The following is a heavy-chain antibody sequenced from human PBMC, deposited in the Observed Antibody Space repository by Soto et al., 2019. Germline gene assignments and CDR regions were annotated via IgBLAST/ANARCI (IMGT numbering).Heavy chain of an antibody. Sequence: QVQLVQSGAEVKKPGASVTVSCKTSGYTFSNYGINWVRQAPGQVLEWMGWISGYTGNTNYAQTVQGRVTMNTDTSTGTVYMELRSVTSDDTAIYYCSRFIMVGGWFDPTYYHGMDVWGQGTTVTVSS. V-gene: IGHV1-18*01. CDR3: SRFIMVGGWFDPTYYHGMDV. CDR2: ISGYTGNT. CDR1: GYTFSNYG. J-gene: IGHJ6*02. D-gene: IGHD6-19*01.